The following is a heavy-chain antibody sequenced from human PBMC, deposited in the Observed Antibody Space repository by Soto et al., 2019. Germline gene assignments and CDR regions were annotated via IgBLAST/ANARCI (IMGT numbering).Heavy chain of an antibody. Sequence: KPSDTLSLTCSVSGGSVNDGNFYWNWIRQSPGKGLEWIGYIHHSGITNYNPSLKSRVTISVDTSKNEFSLKLSSVTAADTAVYYCARGLTMGAIPSHFHYWGQGTQVTVSS. V-gene: IGHV4-61*01. D-gene: IGHD3-10*01. CDR3: ARGLTMGAIPSHFHY. CDR2: IHHSGIT. CDR1: GGSVNDGNFY. J-gene: IGHJ4*02.